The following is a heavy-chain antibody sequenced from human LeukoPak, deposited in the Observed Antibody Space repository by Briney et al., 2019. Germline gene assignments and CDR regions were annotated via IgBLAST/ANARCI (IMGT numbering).Heavy chain of an antibody. D-gene: IGHD1-26*01. Sequence: GGSLRLSCAASRFTFSSYSMNWVRQAPGKGLEWVSSISSSSSYIYYADSVKGRFTISRDNAKNSLYLQMNSLRAEDTAVYYCARDLPGIVGATTSNDAFDIWGQGTMVTVSS. CDR2: ISSSSSYI. V-gene: IGHV3-21*01. CDR1: RFTFSSYS. CDR3: ARDLPGIVGATTSNDAFDI. J-gene: IGHJ3*02.